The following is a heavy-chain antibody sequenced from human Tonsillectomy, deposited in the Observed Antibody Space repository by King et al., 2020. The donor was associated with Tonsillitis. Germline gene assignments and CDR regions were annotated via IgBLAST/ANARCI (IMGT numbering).Heavy chain of an antibody. J-gene: IGHJ4*02. Sequence: QVQLVESGGGIIQPGRSLRLSCAASGFTFSSYGMHWVRQAPGKGLEWVAVISYDGSKTYYADSVKGRFTISRDNSNNTLYLQMNSLRADDTALYYCARNAYDDYDDYWGQGTLVTVSS. CDR1: GFTFSSYG. CDR3: ARNAYDDYDDY. CDR2: ISYDGSKT. V-gene: IGHV3-33*05. D-gene: IGHD4-17*01.